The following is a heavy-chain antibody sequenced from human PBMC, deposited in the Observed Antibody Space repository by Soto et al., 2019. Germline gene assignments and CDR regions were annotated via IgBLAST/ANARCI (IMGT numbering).Heavy chain of an antibody. J-gene: IGHJ6*02. CDR2: ISYDGSNK. V-gene: IGHV3-30*18. Sequence: GGSLRLSCAASGFTFSSYGMHWVRQAPGKGLEWVAVISYDGSNKYYADSVKGRFTISRDNSKNTLYLQMNSLRAEDTAVYYCAKARSLTVKYYYGMDVWGQGTTVTVSS. D-gene: IGHD4-17*01. CDR1: GFTFSSYG. CDR3: AKARSLTVKYYYGMDV.